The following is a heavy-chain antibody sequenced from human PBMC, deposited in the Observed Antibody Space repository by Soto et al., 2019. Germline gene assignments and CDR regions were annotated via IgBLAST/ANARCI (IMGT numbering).Heavy chain of an antibody. CDR2: ISWNSGSI. CDR1: GFTFDDYA. J-gene: IGHJ4*02. D-gene: IGHD1-26*01. V-gene: IGHV3-9*01. Sequence: GGSLRLSCAASGFTFDDYAMHWVRQAPGKGLEWVSGISWNSGSIGYADSVKGRFTISRDNAKNSLYLQMNSLRAEDTALYYCAKESPAPYQSGSYGFGYWGQGTLVTVSS. CDR3: AKESPAPYQSGSYGFGY.